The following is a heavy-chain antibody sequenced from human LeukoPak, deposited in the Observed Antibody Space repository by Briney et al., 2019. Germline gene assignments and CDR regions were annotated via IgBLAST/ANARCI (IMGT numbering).Heavy chain of an antibody. D-gene: IGHD4-23*01. V-gene: IGHV3-74*01. CDR2: IDIDGSDT. CDR3: ARGGGNHAFDI. Sequence: GGSLRLSCAASGFTFSIYWMHWVRHAPGKGLVWVSRIDIDGSDTIYADSMKGRFTVSRDNAKNTLYLQMSSLRAEDTAVYYCARGGGNHAFDIWGQGTMVTVSS. J-gene: IGHJ3*02. CDR1: GFTFSIYW.